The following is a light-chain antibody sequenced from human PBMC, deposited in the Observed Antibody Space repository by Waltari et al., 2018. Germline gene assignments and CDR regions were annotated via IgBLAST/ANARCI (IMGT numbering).Light chain of an antibody. CDR1: QSVGRY. Sequence: EIVLTPSPGTLSLSPGDRATLSCRASQSVGRYLAWYQQKPGQAPRLLISDASTRATGIPDRFSGSGSGTDFSLTISRLESEDFAVYYCQKYVNLPATFGQGTKVEIK. V-gene: IGKV3-20*01. CDR2: DAS. J-gene: IGKJ1*01. CDR3: QKYVNLPAT.